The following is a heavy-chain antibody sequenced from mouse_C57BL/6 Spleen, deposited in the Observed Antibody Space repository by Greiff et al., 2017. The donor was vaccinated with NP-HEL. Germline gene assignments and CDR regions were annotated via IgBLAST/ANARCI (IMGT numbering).Heavy chain of an antibody. J-gene: IGHJ1*03. CDR3: ARGLYYGSSYDWYFDV. CDR2: ISDGGSYT. V-gene: IGHV5-4*03. CDR1: GFTFSSYA. D-gene: IGHD1-1*01. Sequence: KLMESGGGLVKPGGSLKLSCAASGFTFSSYAMSWVRQTPEKRLEWVATISDGGSYTYYPDNVKGRFTISRDNAKNNLYLQMSHLKSEDTAMYYCARGLYYGSSYDWYFDVWGTGTTVTVSS.